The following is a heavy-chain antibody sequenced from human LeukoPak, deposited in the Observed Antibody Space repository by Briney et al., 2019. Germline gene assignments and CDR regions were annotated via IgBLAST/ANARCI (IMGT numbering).Heavy chain of an antibody. J-gene: IGHJ4*02. D-gene: IGHD3-22*01. V-gene: IGHV1-2*02. CDR2: INPNSGGT. CDR3: ARSSYYDSSGSTPDY. CDR1: GYTFTGYY. Sequence: ASVKVSCKASGYTFTGYYMHWVRQAPGQGLEWMGWINPNSGGTNYAQKFQGRVTMTRDTSISTAYMELSRLRSDDTAVYYCARSSYYDSSGSTPDYWGQGTLVTVSS.